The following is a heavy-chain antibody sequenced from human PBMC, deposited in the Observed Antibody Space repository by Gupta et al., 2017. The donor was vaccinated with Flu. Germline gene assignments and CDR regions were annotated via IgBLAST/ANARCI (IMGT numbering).Heavy chain of an antibody. CDR2: INSDGSST. J-gene: IGHJ3*02. CDR1: GFTFSSYW. D-gene: IGHD2-8*01. V-gene: IGHV3-74*01. Sequence: EVQLVESGGGLVQPGGSLRLSCAASGFTFSSYWMHWVRQAPGKGLVWVSRINSDGSSTSYADSVKGRFTISRDNAKNTLYLQMNSLRAEDTAVYYCARSPYCTNGVCYSIPPKTNAFDIWGQGTMVTVSS. CDR3: ARSPYCTNGVCYSIPPKTNAFDI.